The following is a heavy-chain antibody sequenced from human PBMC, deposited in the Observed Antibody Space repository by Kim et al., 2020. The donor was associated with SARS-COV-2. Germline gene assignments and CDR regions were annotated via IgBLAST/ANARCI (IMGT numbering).Heavy chain of an antibody. V-gene: IGHV4-39*01. CDR3: ARRPGGSGWSHYFDY. D-gene: IGHD6-19*01. Sequence: SETLSLTCTVSGGSISSSSYYWGWIRQPPGKGLEWIGSIYYSGSTYYNPSLKSRVTISVDTSKNQFSLKLSSVTAADTAVYYCARRPGGSGWSHYFDYWGQGTLVTVSS. CDR1: GGSISSSSYY. J-gene: IGHJ4*02. CDR2: IYYSGST.